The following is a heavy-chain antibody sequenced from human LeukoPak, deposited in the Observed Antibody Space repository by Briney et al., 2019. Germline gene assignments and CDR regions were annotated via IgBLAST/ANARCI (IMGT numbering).Heavy chain of an antibody. V-gene: IGHV1-18*01. CDR2: ISAYNGNT. CDR3: ATVKASYFDSTGYYFDY. CDR1: GYTFTSYG. Sequence: ASVKVSCKASGYTFTSYGISWVRQAPGQGLEWMGWISAYNGNTNYAQKLQGRVTMTTDTSTSTAYMELRSLRSEDTAVYYCATVKASYFDSTGYYFDYWGQGTLVTVSS. J-gene: IGHJ4*02. D-gene: IGHD3-22*01.